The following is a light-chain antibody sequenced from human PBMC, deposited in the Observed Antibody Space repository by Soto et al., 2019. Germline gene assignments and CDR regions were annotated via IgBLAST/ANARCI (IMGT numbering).Light chain of an antibody. CDR1: QSIGSR. CDR2: EAS. V-gene: IGKV1-5*03. J-gene: IGKJ1*01. Sequence: DIQRTRSPSTLSASILYMVTITCRSSQSIGSRLALYRQKPGKAPKLLLYEASSLESGVPSRFSGSGSATEFNLTISSLQPDDFATYSCQQYNTYSPPWKFGQGTKVDIK. CDR3: QQYNTYSPPWK.